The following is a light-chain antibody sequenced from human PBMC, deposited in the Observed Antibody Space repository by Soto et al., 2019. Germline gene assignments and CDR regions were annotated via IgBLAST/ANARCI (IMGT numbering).Light chain of an antibody. CDR1: QSISSW. J-gene: IGKJ1*01. CDR3: QQYHSYWT. Sequence: DIQMTQSPSTLSASVGDRVTITCRASQSISSWLAWYQQKPGKAPKLLIYKSSSLESGVPSRFSGSRSGTEFTLTISSLQSDDVATYYCQQYHSYWTFGQGTKVEVK. V-gene: IGKV1-5*03. CDR2: KSS.